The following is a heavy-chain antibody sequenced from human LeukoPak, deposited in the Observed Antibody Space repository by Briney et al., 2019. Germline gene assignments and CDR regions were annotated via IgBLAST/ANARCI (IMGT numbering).Heavy chain of an antibody. V-gene: IGHV3-23*01. D-gene: IGHD2-8*02. CDR2: ISGSGDNT. CDR3: AKSTSGDVLHFFDY. Sequence: PGGSLRLSCAASGFTFSSYGMHWVRQAPGKGLEWVSAISGSGDNTYYADFVKGRFTISRDNSKNTLYLQMNSLRADDTAIYYCAKSTSGDVLHFFDYWGQGTLVTVSS. CDR1: GFTFSSYG. J-gene: IGHJ4*02.